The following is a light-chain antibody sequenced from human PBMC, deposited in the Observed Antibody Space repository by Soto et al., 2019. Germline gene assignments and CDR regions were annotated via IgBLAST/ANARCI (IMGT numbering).Light chain of an antibody. V-gene: IGLV2-14*01. CDR3: SSYTSSSIYV. CDR2: DVS. J-gene: IGLJ1*01. Sequence: QSVLNQPASVSGSPGQSITISCTGTSSDVGGYNYVSWYQQHPGKAPELMIYDVSNRPSGVSNRFSGSKSGNTASLTISGLQAEDEADYYCSSYTSSSIYVFGTGTKVTVL. CDR1: SSDVGGYNY.